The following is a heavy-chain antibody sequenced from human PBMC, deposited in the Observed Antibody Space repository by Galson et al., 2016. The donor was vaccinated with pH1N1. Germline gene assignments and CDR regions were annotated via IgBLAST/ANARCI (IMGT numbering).Heavy chain of an antibody. CDR3: ARDRTYSESNTYYDLFDI. Sequence: SLRLSCAASGFTFNIFAMSWARQAPGKGLEWVGNINQHGSKINYGDSVKGRFTISRDNAKNSLFLQMTSLRADDSAVYYCARDRTYSESNTYYDLFDIWGQGTMVTVSS. J-gene: IGHJ3*02. CDR2: INQHGSKI. D-gene: IGHD3-16*01. CDR1: GFTFNIFA. V-gene: IGHV3-7*03.